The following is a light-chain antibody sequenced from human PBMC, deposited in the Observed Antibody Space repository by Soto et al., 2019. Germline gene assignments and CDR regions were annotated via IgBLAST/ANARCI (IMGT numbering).Light chain of an antibody. V-gene: IGKV1-5*01. CDR3: QQYNNNPPAWT. CDR2: DAS. J-gene: IGKJ1*01. CDR1: QTISNY. Sequence: DIQMTQSPSTLSADVGDRVTITCRASQTISNYLAWYQQKPGKAPNLLISDASRLESGVPSRFSGSGSGTDFTLTITSLQPDDVATYYCQQYNNNPPAWTFGQGTKVEFK.